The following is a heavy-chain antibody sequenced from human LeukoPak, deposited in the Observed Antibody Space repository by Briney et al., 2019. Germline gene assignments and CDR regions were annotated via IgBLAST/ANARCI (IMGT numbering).Heavy chain of an antibody. Sequence: SETLSLTCAVYGGSFSGYYWSWIRQPPGKGLEWIGEINHSGSTNYNPSLKSRVTISVDTSKNQFSLKLSSVTAADTAVYYCAGPGMVRGGPSPSYYYGMDVWGKGTTVTVSS. CDR1: GGSFSGYY. V-gene: IGHV4-34*01. D-gene: IGHD3-10*01. J-gene: IGHJ6*04. CDR2: INHSGST. CDR3: AGPGMVRGGPSPSYYYGMDV.